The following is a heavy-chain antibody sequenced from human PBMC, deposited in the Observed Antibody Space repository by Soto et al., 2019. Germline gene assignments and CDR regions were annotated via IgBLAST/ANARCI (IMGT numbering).Heavy chain of an antibody. D-gene: IGHD1-7*01. V-gene: IGHV4-30-4*01. CDR1: GGSISSGDYY. Sequence: PSETLSLTCTVSGGSISSGDYYWSWIRQPPGKGLEWIGYIYYSGSTYYNPSLKSRVTISVDTSKNQFSLKLSSVTAADTAVCYCARAVTGTGEVDYYYYGMDVWGQGTTVTVYS. CDR2: IYYSGST. CDR3: ARAVTGTGEVDYYYYGMDV. J-gene: IGHJ6*02.